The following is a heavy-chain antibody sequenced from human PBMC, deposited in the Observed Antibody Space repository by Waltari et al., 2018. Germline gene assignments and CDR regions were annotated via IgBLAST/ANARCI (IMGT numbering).Heavy chain of an antibody. Sequence: QVQLQQSGPGLVKPSQTLSLTCAISGDSVSSNSAAWNWIRQSPSRGLEWLGRTYYRSKWYNDYAVSVKSRITINPDTSKNQFSLQLNSVTPEDTAVYYCARAASSSSGLDYYYYYMDVWGKGTTVTISS. CDR2: TYYRSKWYN. CDR3: ARAASSSSGLDYYYYYMDV. J-gene: IGHJ6*03. CDR1: GDSVSSNSAA. D-gene: IGHD6-6*01. V-gene: IGHV6-1*01.